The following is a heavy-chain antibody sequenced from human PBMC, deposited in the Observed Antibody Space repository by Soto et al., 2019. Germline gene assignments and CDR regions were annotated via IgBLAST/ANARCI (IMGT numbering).Heavy chain of an antibody. CDR1: GYTFTSYA. CDR2: INAGNGNT. D-gene: IGHD3-22*01. Sequence: QVQLVQSGAEEKKPGASVKVSCKASGYTFTSYAMHWVRQAPGQRLEWMGWINAGNGNTKYSQKFQGRVTITRDTSASRAYMELSSLRSEGTAVYFWARSSCYYLIGDQWGQGTLVTVSS. CDR3: ARSSCYYLIGDQ. V-gene: IGHV1-3*05. J-gene: IGHJ4*02.